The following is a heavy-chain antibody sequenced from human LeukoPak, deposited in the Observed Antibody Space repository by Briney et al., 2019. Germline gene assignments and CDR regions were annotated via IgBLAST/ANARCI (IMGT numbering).Heavy chain of an antibody. Sequence: PGGSLRLSCAASGFTFSSYAMSWVRQAPGKGLEWVSVISGSGGSTYYADSVKGRFTISRDNSKNTLYLQMGGLRADDKAVYYCARGSYGGNYFDYWGQGTLVTVSS. CDR1: GFTFSSYA. CDR2: ISGSGGST. V-gene: IGHV3-23*01. CDR3: ARGSYGGNYFDY. J-gene: IGHJ4*02. D-gene: IGHD4-23*01.